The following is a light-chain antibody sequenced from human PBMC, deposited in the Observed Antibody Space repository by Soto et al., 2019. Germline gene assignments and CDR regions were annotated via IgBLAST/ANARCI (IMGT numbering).Light chain of an antibody. CDR2: DAS. CDR3: QQRYNWIT. Sequence: EIVLTQSPATLSLSPGDRATLSCRASQSVDSDLAGYQQKPGQAPSLLIYDASNRATGIPARFSGSGSGRDFTLTISSLEPEDFAVYYCQQRYNWITFGQGTRLEIK. J-gene: IGKJ5*01. CDR1: QSVDSD. V-gene: IGKV3-11*02.